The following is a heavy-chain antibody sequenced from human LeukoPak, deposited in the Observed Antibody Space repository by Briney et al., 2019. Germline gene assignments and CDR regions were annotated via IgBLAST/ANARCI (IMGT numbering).Heavy chain of an antibody. D-gene: IGHD2-21*02. V-gene: IGHV6-1*01. CDR3: AREETYCGGDCYSTDAFDI. CDR1: GDSFSSNSAA. CDR2: TYYRSKWYN. J-gene: IGHJ3*02. Sequence: SQTLSLTCALSGDSFSSNSAAWNWVRQSPSRGLEWLGRTYYRSKWYNDYAVSVKSRITINPDTSKNQFSLQLNSVTPEDTAVYYCAREETYCGGDCYSTDAFDIWGQGTMVTVSS.